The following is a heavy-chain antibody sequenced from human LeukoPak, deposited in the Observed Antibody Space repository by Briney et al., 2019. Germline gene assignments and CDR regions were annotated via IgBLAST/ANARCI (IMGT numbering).Heavy chain of an antibody. D-gene: IGHD1-14*01. CDR2: IYYSGST. CDR1: GGSISSYY. CDR3: ARDTPSTGYDY. V-gene: IGHV4-59*12. J-gene: IGHJ4*02. Sequence: SETLSLTCTVSGGSISSYYWSWIRQPPGKGLEWIGYIYYSGSTNYNPSLKSRVTISVDTSKNQFSLKLSSVTAADTAVYYCARDTPSTGYDYWGQGTLVTVSS.